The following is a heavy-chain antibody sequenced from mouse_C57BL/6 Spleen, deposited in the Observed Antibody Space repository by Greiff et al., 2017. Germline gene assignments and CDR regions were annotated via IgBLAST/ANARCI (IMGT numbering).Heavy chain of an antibody. V-gene: IGHV1-9*01. Sequence: VQLQQSGAELMKPGASVKLSCKATGYTFTGYWIEWVKQRPGHGLEWIGEILPGSGSTNYNEKFKGKATFTADTSSNTAYMQLSSLTTEDSAIYYCARQYYYYGSSYWYFDVWAQGPRSPSPQ. J-gene: IGHJ1*03. CDR3: ARQYYYYGSSYWYFDV. CDR1: GYTFTGYW. CDR2: ILPGSGST. D-gene: IGHD1-1*01.